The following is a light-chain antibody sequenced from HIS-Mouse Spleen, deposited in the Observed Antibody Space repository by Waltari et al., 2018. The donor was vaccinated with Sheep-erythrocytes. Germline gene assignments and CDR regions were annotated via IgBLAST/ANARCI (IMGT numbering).Light chain of an antibody. CDR2: GES. CDR1: QSVSSSY. V-gene: IGKV3-20*01. CDR3: QQYGSSPFT. J-gene: IGKJ3*01. Sequence: EIVLTQSPGTLSLSPGERATLSCRASQSVSSSYLAWYQQKPGQAPRLLIYGESRRATGIPDRFSGSGSGTDFTLTISRLEPEDFVVYYCQQYGSSPFTFGPGTKVDIK.